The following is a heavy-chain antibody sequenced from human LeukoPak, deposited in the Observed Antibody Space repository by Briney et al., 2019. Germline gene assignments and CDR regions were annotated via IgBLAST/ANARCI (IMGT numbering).Heavy chain of an antibody. D-gene: IGHD6-19*01. J-gene: IGHJ4*02. CDR3: VRDSSGWYYPSDY. Sequence: SETLSLTCTVSGGSVSNNNYYWGWIRQPPGKGLEWIGTIYYSGSTYYNPSLKSRVTISVDTSKNQFSLKLSSVTAADTAVYYCVRDSSGWYYPSDYWGQGTLVTVSS. CDR1: GGSVSNNNYY. CDR2: IYYSGST. V-gene: IGHV4-39*07.